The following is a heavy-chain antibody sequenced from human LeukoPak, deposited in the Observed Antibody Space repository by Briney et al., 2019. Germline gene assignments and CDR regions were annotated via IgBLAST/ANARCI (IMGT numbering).Heavy chain of an antibody. J-gene: IGHJ4*02. Sequence: GRSLRLSCAASGFTFSSYGMHWVRQAPGKGLEWVAVISYDGSNKYYADSVKGRFTISRDNSKNTLYLQMNSLRAEDTAVYYCAKAPYVLRFLEWLTHFDYWGQGTLVTVSS. V-gene: IGHV3-30*18. CDR1: GFTFSSYG. CDR2: ISYDGSNK. D-gene: IGHD3-3*01. CDR3: AKAPYVLRFLEWLTHFDY.